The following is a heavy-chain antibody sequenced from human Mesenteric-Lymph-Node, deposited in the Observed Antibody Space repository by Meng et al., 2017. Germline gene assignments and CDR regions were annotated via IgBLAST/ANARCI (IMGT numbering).Heavy chain of an antibody. Sequence: ASVKVSCKASGYTFTGYYMHWVRQAPGQGLEWMGWINPNSGGTNYAQKFQGRVTITRNTSISTAYMELSSLRSEDTAVYYCARSVYCGGGSCYAHYDAFDIWGQGTMVTVSS. V-gene: IGHV1-2*02. CDR3: ARSVYCGGGSCYAHYDAFDI. CDR2: INPNSGGT. D-gene: IGHD2-15*01. J-gene: IGHJ3*02. CDR1: GYTFTGYY.